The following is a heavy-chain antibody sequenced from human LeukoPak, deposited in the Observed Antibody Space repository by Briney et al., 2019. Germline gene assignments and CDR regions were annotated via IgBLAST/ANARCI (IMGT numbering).Heavy chain of an antibody. CDR2: ISNDGAHI. V-gene: IGHV3-30*04. D-gene: IGHD4/OR15-4a*01. CDR1: GFTFSAYT. CDR3: ARDRVQIWSYVAIFDY. J-gene: IGHJ4*02. Sequence: GGSLRLSCVASGFTFSAYTMHWVRQTPGKGLEWVAVISNDGAHIGYRDPVRGRFTISRDISKNTLYLQMNSQRSEDTAVYFCARDRVQIWSYVAIFDYWSQGTLVTVSS.